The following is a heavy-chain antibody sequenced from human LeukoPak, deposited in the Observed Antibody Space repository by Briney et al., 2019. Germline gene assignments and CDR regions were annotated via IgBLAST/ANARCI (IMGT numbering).Heavy chain of an antibody. CDR1: GGSISSGGYY. V-gene: IGHV4-31*03. Sequence: SQTLSLTCTVSGGSISSGGYYWSWIRQHPGKGLEWIGYIYYSGSTYYNPSLKSRVTISVDTSKNQFSLRLSSVTAADTAVYYCARSPTDDVGSNWFDPWGQGTLVTVSS. CDR2: IYYSGST. J-gene: IGHJ5*02. D-gene: IGHD1-26*01. CDR3: ARSPTDDVGSNWFDP.